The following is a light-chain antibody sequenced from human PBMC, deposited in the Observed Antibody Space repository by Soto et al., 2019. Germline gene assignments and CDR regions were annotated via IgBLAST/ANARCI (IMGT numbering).Light chain of an antibody. Sequence: QSVLTQPRSVSGSPGQSVTISCTGTNSNVGGYNYVSWYHHPPGKAPKLIIYDVSKLPSGVPDRFSGSKSGNTASLTISGLQTEDEGDYYCCSYAGAYTYVFGTGTKLTVL. V-gene: IGLV2-11*01. CDR2: DVS. CDR3: CSYAGAYTYV. J-gene: IGLJ1*01. CDR1: NSNVGGYNY.